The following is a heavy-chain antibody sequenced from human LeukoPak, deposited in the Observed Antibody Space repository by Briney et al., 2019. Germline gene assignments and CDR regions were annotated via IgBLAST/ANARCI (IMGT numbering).Heavy chain of an antibody. J-gene: IGHJ4*02. CDR2: VQQEGSEK. D-gene: IGHD6-13*01. V-gene: IGHV3-7*01. CDR3: ATTLNVATAGYF. Sequence: TGGSLRLSCAASGFTFNSYWMSWVRQAPGKGLEWVANVQQEGSEKYYLDSVKGRFTISRDNAKNSVYLQMNSLRAEDTATYYCATTLNVATAGYFWGQGTVVTVSS. CDR1: GFTFNSYW.